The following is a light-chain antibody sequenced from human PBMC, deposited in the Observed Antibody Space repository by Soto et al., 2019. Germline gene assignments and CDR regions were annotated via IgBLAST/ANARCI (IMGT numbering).Light chain of an antibody. CDR1: QSVSSSY. V-gene: IGKV3-15*01. CDR3: HQYDDWPPA. J-gene: IGKJ1*01. Sequence: EIVLTQSPGTLSLSPGERATLSCRASQSVSSSYLACYQQKPGQAPRLLIHGASTRASGVPARFSGSGSGREFTLTISSLQSEDFAVYYCHQYDDWPPAFGQGTKVDIK. CDR2: GAS.